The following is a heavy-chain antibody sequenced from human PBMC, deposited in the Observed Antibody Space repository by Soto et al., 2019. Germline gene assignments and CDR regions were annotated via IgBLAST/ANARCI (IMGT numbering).Heavy chain of an antibody. J-gene: IGHJ2*01. CDR3: AKDGVYCGGDCYSSWYFDL. Sequence: QVQLVESGGGVVQPGRSLRLSCAASGFTFSSYGMHWVRQAPGKGLEWVAVISYDGSNKYYADSVKGRFTISRDNSKNTLYLQMNSLRAEDTAVYYCAKDGVYCGGDCYSSWYFDLWGRGTLVTVSS. CDR2: ISYDGSNK. D-gene: IGHD2-21*02. V-gene: IGHV3-30*18. CDR1: GFTFSSYG.